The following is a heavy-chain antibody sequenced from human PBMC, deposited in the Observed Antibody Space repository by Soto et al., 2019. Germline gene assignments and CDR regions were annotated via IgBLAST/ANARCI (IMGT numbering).Heavy chain of an antibody. V-gene: IGHV3-33*01. D-gene: IGHD4-17*01. CDR2: IWYDGSNK. CDR1: GFTFSSYG. Sequence: QVQLVESGGGVVQPGRSLRLSCAASGFTFSSYGMHWVRQAPGKGLEWVAVIWYDGSNKYYADSVKGRFTISRDNSKNTLYLQMNSLRAEDTAVYYCARPYGDFRYYYCGMDVWGQGTTVTVSS. CDR3: ARPYGDFRYYYCGMDV. J-gene: IGHJ6*02.